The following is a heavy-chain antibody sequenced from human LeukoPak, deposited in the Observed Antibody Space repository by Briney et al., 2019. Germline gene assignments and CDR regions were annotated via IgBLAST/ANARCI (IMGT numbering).Heavy chain of an antibody. J-gene: IGHJ4*02. CDR3: ARSNWYSFDY. V-gene: IGHV6-1*01. CDR2: TYYRSNWYA. CDR1: GDSVSSNSAG. D-gene: IGHD1-7*01. Sequence: SQTLSLTCAISGDSVSSNSAGWHWIRQSPSRGLEWLGKTYYRSNWYADYALSVKGRMTINPDTSKNQFSLHLNSVTPEDTAVYYCARSNWYSFDYWGRGSLVTVSS.